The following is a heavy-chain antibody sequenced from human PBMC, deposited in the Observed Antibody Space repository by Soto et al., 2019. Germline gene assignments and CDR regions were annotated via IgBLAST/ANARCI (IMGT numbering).Heavy chain of an antibody. D-gene: IGHD3-10*01. CDR1: GYTFTSYG. V-gene: IGHV1-18*01. CDR2: ISAYNGNT. J-gene: IGHJ6*02. Sequence: ASVKVSCKASGYTFTSYGISWVRQAPGQGLEWMGWISAYNGNTNYAQKLQGRVTMTTDTSTSTAYMELRSLRSDDTAVYYCASSNHTPGSYPLPSGMDVWGQGTTVTVSS. CDR3: ASSNHTPGSYPLPSGMDV.